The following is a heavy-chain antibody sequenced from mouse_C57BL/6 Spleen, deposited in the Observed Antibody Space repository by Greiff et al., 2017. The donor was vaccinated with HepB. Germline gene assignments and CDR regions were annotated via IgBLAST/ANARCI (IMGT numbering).Heavy chain of an antibody. CDR2: ISSGGSYT. CDR3: ARHDPAQKGAMDY. J-gene: IGHJ4*01. D-gene: IGHD3-2*02. V-gene: IGHV5-6*01. CDR1: GFTFSSYG. Sequence: EVKLMESGGDLVKPGGSLKLSCAASGFTFSSYGMSWVRQTPDKRLEWVATISSGGSYTYYPDSVKGRFTISRDNAKNTLDLQMSSLKSEDTAMYYCARHDPAQKGAMDYWGQGTSVTVSS.